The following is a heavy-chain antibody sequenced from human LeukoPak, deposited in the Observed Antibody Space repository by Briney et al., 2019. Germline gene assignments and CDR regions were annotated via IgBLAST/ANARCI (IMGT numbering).Heavy chain of an antibody. D-gene: IGHD5-18*01. Sequence: GGSLRLSCAASGFTVSSNYTSWVRQAPGKGLEWVSVIYSGGSTYYADSVKGRFTISRDNSKNTLYLQMNSLRAEDTAVYYCARVARGYSYGTNWFDPWGQGTLVTVSS. CDR1: GFTVSSNY. CDR2: IYSGGST. V-gene: IGHV3-66*02. CDR3: ARVARGYSYGTNWFDP. J-gene: IGHJ5*02.